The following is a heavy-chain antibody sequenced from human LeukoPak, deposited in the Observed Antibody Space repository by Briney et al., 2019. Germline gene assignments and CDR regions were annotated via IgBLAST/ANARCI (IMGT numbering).Heavy chain of an antibody. CDR1: GASISSYY. CDR2: IDYSGST. D-gene: IGHD2-21*01. CDR3: ARHYSSDPFDY. J-gene: IGHJ4*02. V-gene: IGHV4-59*08. Sequence: SETLSLTCSVSGASISSYYWSWIRQPPVKGLEWIGYIDYSGSTNYSPSLKSRVTISADTSKNQFSLKLTSLTAADTALYFCARHYSSDPFDYWGQGTLVTVSS.